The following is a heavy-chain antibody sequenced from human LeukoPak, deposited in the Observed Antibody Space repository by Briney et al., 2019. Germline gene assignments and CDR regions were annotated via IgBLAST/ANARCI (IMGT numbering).Heavy chain of an antibody. V-gene: IGHV4-39*07. CDR3: ARGEYSSRLGSYYYYYMDV. D-gene: IGHD6-6*01. J-gene: IGHJ6*03. CDR2: INHSGST. CDR1: GGSISSSSYY. Sequence: SETLSLTCTVSGGSISSSSYYWGWIRQPPGKGLEWIGEINHSGSTNYNPSLKSRVTISVDTSKNQFSLKLSSVTAADTAVYYCARGEYSSRLGSYYYYYMDVWGKGTTVTVSS.